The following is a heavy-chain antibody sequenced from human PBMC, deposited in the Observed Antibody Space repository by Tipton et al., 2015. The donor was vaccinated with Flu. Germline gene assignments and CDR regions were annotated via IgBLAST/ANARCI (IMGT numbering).Heavy chain of an antibody. CDR2: IYYSGST. V-gene: IGHV4-59*08. CDR1: GDSISTYY. J-gene: IGHJ4*02. D-gene: IGHD3-10*01. Sequence: TLSLTCSVSGDSISTYYWSWIRQPPGKRLEWIGYIYYSGSTNYNPSLKSRVTISVDTSRNQFSLKLSSVTAADTAVYYCARSTYYYGSGSSDFWGPGTLVTVSS. CDR3: ARSTYYYGSGSSDF.